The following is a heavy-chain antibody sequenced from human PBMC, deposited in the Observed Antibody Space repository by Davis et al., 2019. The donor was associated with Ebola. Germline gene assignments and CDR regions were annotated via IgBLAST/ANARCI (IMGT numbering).Heavy chain of an antibody. CDR2: ISAYNVNT. V-gene: IGHV1-18*01. CDR1: VYTFTSHG. Sequence: SVPVSRLASVYTFTSHGISRVRQAPGQGPERMGWISAYNVNTNYAQKLQGRVTMTTDTSTSTAYMELRSLRSDDTAVYYCARADLTGPNDVWGQGTTVTVSS. D-gene: IGHD3-9*01. J-gene: IGHJ6*02. CDR3: ARADLTGPNDV.